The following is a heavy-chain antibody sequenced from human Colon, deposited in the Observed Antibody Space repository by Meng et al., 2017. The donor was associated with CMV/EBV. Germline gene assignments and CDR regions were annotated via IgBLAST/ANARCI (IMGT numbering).Heavy chain of an antibody. Sequence: GGSLRLSCAASGFLFSSYEMNWVRQAPGKGLEWVAYISNGGNTRYYADSVKGRFTVSRDNAKNSVYLQMNSLRVEDMAVYYCAKGQGIIYDWGQGTLVTVSS. CDR1: GFLFSSYE. J-gene: IGHJ4*02. D-gene: IGHD5/OR15-5a*01. V-gene: IGHV3-48*03. CDR2: ISNGGNTR. CDR3: AKGQGIIYD.